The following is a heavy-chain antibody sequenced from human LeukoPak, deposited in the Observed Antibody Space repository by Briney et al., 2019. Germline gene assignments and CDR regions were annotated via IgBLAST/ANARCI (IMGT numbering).Heavy chain of an antibody. CDR3: ARASGWYSSGY. J-gene: IGHJ4*02. CDR1: GYTFTGSY. Sequence: ASVKVSCKASGYTFTGSYMHCVRQAPGQGLEWMGWINPNSGGTKYAQKFQGRVTLTKDTSINTAYMELSRLTSDDTAVYYCARASGWYSSGYWGQGTLVTVSS. V-gene: IGHV1-2*02. D-gene: IGHD6-19*01. CDR2: INPNSGGT.